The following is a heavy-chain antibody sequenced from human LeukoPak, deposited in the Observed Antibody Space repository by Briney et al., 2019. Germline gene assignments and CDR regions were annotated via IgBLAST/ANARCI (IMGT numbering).Heavy chain of an antibody. CDR1: GFTFSSYS. CDR3: ARDRVGQAATDAFDI. CDR2: ISSSSSYI. J-gene: IGHJ3*02. Sequence: PGGSPRLSCAASGFTFSSYSMNWVRQAPGKGLEWVSFISSSSSYIYYADSVKGRFTISRDNAKNSLYLQMNSLRAEDTAVYYCARDRVGQAATDAFDIWGQGTMVTVSS. D-gene: IGHD2-15*01. V-gene: IGHV3-21*01.